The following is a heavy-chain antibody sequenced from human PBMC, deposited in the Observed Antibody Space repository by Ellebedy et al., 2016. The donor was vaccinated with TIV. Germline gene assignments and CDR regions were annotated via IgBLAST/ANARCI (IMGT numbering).Heavy chain of an antibody. Sequence: PGGSLRLSCAASGFTFSNYVMSWVRQAPGKGLEWVSSISGGVGNTYYADSVKGRFTISRDNSKNTLYLQMNSLRAEDTAVDYCAKGCGGSCYWEAYWGQGTLVTVSS. CDR3: AKGCGGSCYWEAY. V-gene: IGHV3-23*01. CDR2: ISGGVGNT. J-gene: IGHJ4*02. CDR1: GFTFSNYV. D-gene: IGHD2-15*01.